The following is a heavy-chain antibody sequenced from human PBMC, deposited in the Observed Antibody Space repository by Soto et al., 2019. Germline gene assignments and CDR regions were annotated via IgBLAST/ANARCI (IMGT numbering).Heavy chain of an antibody. V-gene: IGHV4-30-2*01. CDR2: LFHSGSP. Sequence: QLRLQESGSGLVKPSQTLSLTCAVSGGSISSGNDSWSWIRQPPGKGLEWIGSLFHSGSPCYNPSLPSRVTLSVDRSKKQFSLRLSSATAADTAVYYCARDLHDYGDWYFDLWGRGTLVTVSS. CDR1: GGSISSGNDS. D-gene: IGHD4-17*01. CDR3: ARDLHDYGDWYFDL. J-gene: IGHJ2*01.